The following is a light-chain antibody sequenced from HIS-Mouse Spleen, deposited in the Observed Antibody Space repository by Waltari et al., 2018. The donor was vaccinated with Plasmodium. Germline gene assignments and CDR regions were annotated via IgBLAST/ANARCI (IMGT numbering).Light chain of an antibody. CDR2: EGS. CDR3: CSYAGSSTFVV. J-gene: IGLJ2*01. V-gene: IGLV2-23*03. Sequence: QSARTQPASVSGSTGQSLTISCTGTSSAVGSYHLFSWYQQHPAKAPKRMSDEGSKRPSGVSNRFSGSKSGNTASLTISGRQAEDEADYYCCSYAGSSTFVVFGGGTKLTVL. CDR1: SSAVGSYHL.